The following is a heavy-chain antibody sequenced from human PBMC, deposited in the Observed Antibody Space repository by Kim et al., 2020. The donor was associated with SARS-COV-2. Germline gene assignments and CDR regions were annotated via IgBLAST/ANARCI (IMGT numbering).Heavy chain of an antibody. CDR1: GFTFSSYA. D-gene: IGHD1-26*01. V-gene: IGHV3-30-3*01. J-gene: IGHJ4*02. CDR2: ISSDGTGV. Sequence: GGSLRLSCAGSGFTFSSYALHWVRQAPGKGLQWVAAISSDGTGVSYTQSLKGRFTISRNNSKNTVFLQMNSLRPEDTAGYFCARDPHSGKHDIDYWGQGTLVTVSS. CDR3: ARDPHSGKHDIDY.